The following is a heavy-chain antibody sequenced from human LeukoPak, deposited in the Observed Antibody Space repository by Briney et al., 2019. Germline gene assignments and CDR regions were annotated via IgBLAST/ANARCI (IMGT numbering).Heavy chain of an antibody. CDR2: INAGNGNT. CDR1: GYTFTSYA. Sequence: ASVKVSCKASGYTFTSYAMHWVRQAPGQRLEWMGWINAGNGNTKYSQKFQGRVTITRDTSASTAYMELSSLRSEDTAAYYCARASVDDAFDIWGQGTMATVSS. V-gene: IGHV1-3*01. CDR3: ARASVDDAFDI. D-gene: IGHD5-12*01. J-gene: IGHJ3*02.